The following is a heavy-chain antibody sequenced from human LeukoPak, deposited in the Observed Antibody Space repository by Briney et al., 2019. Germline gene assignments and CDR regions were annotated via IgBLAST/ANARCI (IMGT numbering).Heavy chain of an antibody. Sequence: SETLSLTCTVSGGSISSSSRYWGRIRQPPGKGLECIGSAYFGGSTNYNPSLKSRVTISVDTSKNQFSLKLSSVTAADTAVYYCARHGGGSYLDHFDYWGQGTLVTVSS. V-gene: IGHV4-39*01. CDR3: ARHGGGSYLDHFDY. CDR1: GGSISSSSRY. CDR2: AYFGGST. D-gene: IGHD1-26*01. J-gene: IGHJ4*02.